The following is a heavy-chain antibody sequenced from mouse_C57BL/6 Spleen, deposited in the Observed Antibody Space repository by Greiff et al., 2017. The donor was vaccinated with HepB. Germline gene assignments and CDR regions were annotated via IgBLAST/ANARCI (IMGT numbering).Heavy chain of an antibody. Sequence: EVKVVESGGGLVQPGGSLKLSCAASGFTFSDYYMYWVRQTPEKRLEWVAYISNGGGSTYYPDTVKGRFTISRDNAKNTLYLQMSRLKSEDTAMYYCARHYYGSSGWYFDVWGTGTTVTVSS. CDR1: GFTFSDYY. CDR2: ISNGGGST. V-gene: IGHV5-12*01. CDR3: ARHYYGSSGWYFDV. J-gene: IGHJ1*03. D-gene: IGHD1-1*01.